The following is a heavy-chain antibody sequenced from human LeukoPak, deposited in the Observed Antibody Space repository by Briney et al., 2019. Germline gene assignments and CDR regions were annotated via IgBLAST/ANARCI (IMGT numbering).Heavy chain of an antibody. V-gene: IGHV1-2*02. Sequence: EASVKVSCKASGYTFTGYYMHWGRQDPGQGLEGMGWINPNSGGTNYSQQFQGRVTMTTDTSISTAYMELSRLRTDDTAVYYCARDLQMAVAGTLGYYYYYMDVWGKGTTVTISS. CDR3: ARDLQMAVAGTLGYYYYYMDV. J-gene: IGHJ6*03. CDR1: GYTFTGYY. D-gene: IGHD6-19*01. CDR2: INPNSGGT.